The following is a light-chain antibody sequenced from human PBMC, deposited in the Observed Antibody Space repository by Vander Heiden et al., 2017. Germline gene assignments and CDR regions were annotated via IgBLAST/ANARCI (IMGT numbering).Light chain of an antibody. CDR2: DDR. CDR1: QIGRRS. Sequence: SYVLTQPSSVLVAPGQTATISCGGDQIGRRSVHWYQHKPGQAPVLVLYDDRDRPSGIPERFSGSNSGNTATLTISRVDAGDEADYYCQVWDTVTEHHVFGSGTTVTVL. V-gene: IGLV3-21*01. CDR3: QVWDTVTEHHV. J-gene: IGLJ1*01.